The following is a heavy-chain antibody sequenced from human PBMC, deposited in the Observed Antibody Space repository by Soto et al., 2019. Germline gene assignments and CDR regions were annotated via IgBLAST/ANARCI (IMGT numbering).Heavy chain of an antibody. D-gene: IGHD2-21*01. CDR2: VYYSGSS. J-gene: IGHJ5*02. CDR1: GDSINSGTSF. V-gene: IGHV4-31*03. Sequence: SETLSLTCTVSGDSINSGTSFWSWIRQHPGKGLEWIGNVYYSGSSYYNPSLKSRVTISVDTTKNQFSLQLRSVTAADTAIFYCAKLSCTSTTCYFPGWFDPWGQGTLVTVSS. CDR3: AKLSCTSTTCYFPGWFDP.